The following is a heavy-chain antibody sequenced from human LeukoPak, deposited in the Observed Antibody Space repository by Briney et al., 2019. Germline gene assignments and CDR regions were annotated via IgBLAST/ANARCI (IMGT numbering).Heavy chain of an antibody. CDR3: AKFAYSSGSFDY. CDR2: IRYDGSNK. J-gene: IGHJ4*02. D-gene: IGHD6-19*01. V-gene: IGHV3-30*02. CDR1: GFTFSSYG. Sequence: PGGSLRLSCAASGFTFSSYGMHWVRQAPVKGLGRVAFIRYDGSNKYYADSVNGRFTISRDNSKNTLYLQMNSLRAEDTAVYYCAKFAYSSGSFDYWGQGTLVTVSS.